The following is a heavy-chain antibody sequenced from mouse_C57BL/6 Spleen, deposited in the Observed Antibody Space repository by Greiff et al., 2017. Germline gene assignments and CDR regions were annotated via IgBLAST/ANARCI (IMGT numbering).Heavy chain of an antibody. CDR3: ARSYGSSYYWYFDV. CDR1: GYAFSSSW. Sequence: VQLQQSGPELVKPGASAKISCKASGYAFSSSWMNWVKQRPGKGLEWIGRIYPGDGDTNYNGKFKGKATLTADKSSSTAYMQLSSLTSEDSAVYFCARSYGSSYYWYFDVWGTGTTVTVSS. CDR2: IYPGDGDT. D-gene: IGHD1-1*01. J-gene: IGHJ1*03. V-gene: IGHV1-82*01.